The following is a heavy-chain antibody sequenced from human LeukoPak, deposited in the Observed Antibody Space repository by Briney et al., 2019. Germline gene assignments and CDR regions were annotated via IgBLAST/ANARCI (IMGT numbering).Heavy chain of an antibody. CDR1: GFTFSSYS. J-gene: IGHJ6*03. Sequence: GGSLRLSRAASGFTFSSYSMNWVRQAPGKGLEWVSYISSSSSTIYYADSVKGRFTISRDNAKNSLYLQMNSLRAEDTAVYYCARDRSLWFGAYYYYMDVWGKGTTVTISS. D-gene: IGHD3-10*01. V-gene: IGHV3-48*01. CDR3: ARDRSLWFGAYYYYMDV. CDR2: ISSSSSTI.